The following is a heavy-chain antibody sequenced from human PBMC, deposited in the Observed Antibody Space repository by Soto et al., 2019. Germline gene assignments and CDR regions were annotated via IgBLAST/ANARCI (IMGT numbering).Heavy chain of an antibody. CDR2: IWYDGSNT. V-gene: IGHV3-33*01. Sequence: QVHLVESGGGVVQPGRSLRLSCAASGFTFSSYGMHWVRQAPGKGLEWVGVIWYDGSNTYYADSVKGRFTIARDNSKDTLYLQMNSLRVEDTAVYHCAIDFSMVVVAPGYWGQGTLVTVSS. CDR3: AIDFSMVVVAPGY. J-gene: IGHJ4*02. D-gene: IGHD3-22*01. CDR1: GFTFSSYG.